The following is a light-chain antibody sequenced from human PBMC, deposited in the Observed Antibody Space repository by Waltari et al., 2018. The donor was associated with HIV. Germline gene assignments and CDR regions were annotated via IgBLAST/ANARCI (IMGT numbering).Light chain of an antibody. J-gene: IGKJ3*01. Sequence: DIQMTQSPSSLSASVGDRVTITCRASQNIHTFLNWYQQYPGKAPKLLIYAASSLQSGVPSRFSGSGSGTDFTLTISSLQPEDFATYFCLQSNTPPLTFGPGSKVDV. V-gene: IGKV1-39*01. CDR1: QNIHTF. CDR3: LQSNTPPLT. CDR2: AAS.